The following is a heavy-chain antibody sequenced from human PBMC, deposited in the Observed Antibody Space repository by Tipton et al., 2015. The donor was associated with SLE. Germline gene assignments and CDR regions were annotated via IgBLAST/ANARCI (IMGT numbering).Heavy chain of an antibody. CDR3: ARESRAAFDI. V-gene: IGHV4-4*07. Sequence: KPSLKSRVTMSVDTSKKQFSLKLTSVTAADTAVYYCARESRAAFDIWGQGKMVTVSS. J-gene: IGHJ3*02.